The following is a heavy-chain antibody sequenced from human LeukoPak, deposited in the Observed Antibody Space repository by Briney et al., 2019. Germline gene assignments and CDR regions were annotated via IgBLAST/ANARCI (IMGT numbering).Heavy chain of an antibody. CDR2: IYYSGST. D-gene: IGHD3-16*02. CDR1: GGSISSSSYY. CDR3: ARVGYRPPLRHGFDP. J-gene: IGHJ5*02. V-gene: IGHV4-39*07. Sequence: SETLSLTCTVSGGSISSSSYYWGWIRQPPGKGLEWIGSIYYSGSTYCNPSLKSRVTISVDTSKNQFSLKLSSVTAADTAVYYCARVGYRPPLRHGFDPWGQGTLVTVSS.